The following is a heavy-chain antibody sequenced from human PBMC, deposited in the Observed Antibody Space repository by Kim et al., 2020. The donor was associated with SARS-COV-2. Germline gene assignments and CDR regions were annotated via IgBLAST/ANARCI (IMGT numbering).Heavy chain of an antibody. Sequence: SSSSYIYYADSVKGRFTISRDNAKNSLYLQMNSLRAEDTAVYYCEKGMDVWGQGTTVTVSS. CDR2: SSSSYI. J-gene: IGHJ6*02. CDR3: EKGMDV. V-gene: IGHV3-21*01.